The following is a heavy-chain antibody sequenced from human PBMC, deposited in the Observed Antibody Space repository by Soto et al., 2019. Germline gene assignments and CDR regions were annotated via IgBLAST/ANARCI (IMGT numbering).Heavy chain of an antibody. CDR2: ISSNGGST. CDR3: AREDVYSYGYIDY. Sequence: EVQLVESGGGLVQPGGSLRLSCAASGFTFSSYAMHWVRQAPGKGLEYVSAISSNGGSTYYANSVKGRFTISRDNSKNTLYLQMGSLRAEDMAVYYCAREDVYSYGYIDYWGQGTMVTVSS. CDR1: GFTFSSYA. J-gene: IGHJ4*02. V-gene: IGHV3-64*01. D-gene: IGHD5-18*01.